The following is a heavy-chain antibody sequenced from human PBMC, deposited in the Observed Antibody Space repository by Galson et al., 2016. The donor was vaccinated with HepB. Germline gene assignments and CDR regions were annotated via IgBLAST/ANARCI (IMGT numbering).Heavy chain of an antibody. J-gene: IGHJ4*02. V-gene: IGHV3-48*02. D-gene: IGHD1-26*01. CDR2: ISSSSTI. CDR3: SRDSHVGATPFDY. Sequence: SLRLSCAGSGFTFSSYSMNWVRQAPGKGLEWVSYISSSSTIYYADSVKGRFTISRDNARNSLYLHMNSLRDEDAAVYYWSRDSHVGATPFDYWGQGTLVTVSS. CDR1: GFTFSSYS.